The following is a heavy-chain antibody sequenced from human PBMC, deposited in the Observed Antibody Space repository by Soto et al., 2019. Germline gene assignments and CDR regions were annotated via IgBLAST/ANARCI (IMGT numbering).Heavy chain of an antibody. Sequence: QVQLVESGGGVVQPGRSLRLSCAASGLTGSSYGMNWVRQAPGKGLEWVAVISYDGSDKYYADSVKGRFTISRDNSKNTLFLQMNSLRADDTAVYYCARAINSHFDYWGQGTLVTVSS. CDR2: ISYDGSDK. V-gene: IGHV3-30-3*01. J-gene: IGHJ4*02. CDR1: GLTGSSYG. D-gene: IGHD2-15*01. CDR3: ARAINSHFDY.